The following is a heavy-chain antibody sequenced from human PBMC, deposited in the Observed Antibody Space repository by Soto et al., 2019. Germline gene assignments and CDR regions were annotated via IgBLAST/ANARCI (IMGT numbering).Heavy chain of an antibody. CDR2: ISAYNGNT. V-gene: IGHV1-18*01. Sequence: QVQLVRSGAEVKKPGASVKVSCKASGYTFTSDGIPWVRQARGQGLEWMGWISAYNGNTNDAQKLQGRVTMTTDTSKSTAYMELRPLSSADTAVYYCARDRNYIDYWGQGTLVTVSS. CDR3: ARDRNYIDY. CDR1: GYTFTSDG. J-gene: IGHJ4*02.